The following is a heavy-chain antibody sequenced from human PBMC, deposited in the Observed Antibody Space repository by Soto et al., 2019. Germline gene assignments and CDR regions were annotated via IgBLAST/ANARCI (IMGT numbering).Heavy chain of an antibody. CDR2: IKSKTDGETT. D-gene: IGHD6-13*01. J-gene: IGHJ6*03. Sequence: EVQLVESGGGLVKPGMSLRISCAASGFTFSNAWMNWVRQAPGKGLEWVGRIKSKTDGETTDYAAPVKGRFTISRDDSKNTLILQMNSLKIEDTAVYYCATGESTSWTPVGGPDGPLCRAAAYYFDMDVWGKGTTVTVSS. V-gene: IGHV3-15*01. CDR3: ATGESTSWTPVGGPDGPLCRAAAYYFDMDV. CDR1: GFTFSNAW.